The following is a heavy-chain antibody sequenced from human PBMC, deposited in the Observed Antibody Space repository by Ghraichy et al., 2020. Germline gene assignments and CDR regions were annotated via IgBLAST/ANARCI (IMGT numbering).Heavy chain of an antibody. CDR3: ARTYYDFWSGYYGPGGKFDP. D-gene: IGHD3-3*01. CDR1: GFTFSSYS. V-gene: IGHV3-48*02. Sequence: GGSLRLSCAASGFTFSSYSMNWVRQAPGKGLEWVSYISSSSSTIYYADSVKGRFTISRDNAKNSLYLQMNSLRDEDTAVYYCARTYYDFWSGYYGPGGKFDPWGQGTLVTVSS. CDR2: ISSSSSTI. J-gene: IGHJ5*02.